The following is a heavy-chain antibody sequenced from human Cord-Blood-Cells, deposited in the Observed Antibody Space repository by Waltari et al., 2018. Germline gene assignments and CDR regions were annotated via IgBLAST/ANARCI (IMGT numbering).Heavy chain of an antibody. V-gene: IGHV3-7*01. CDR1: GFTFSSYW. CDR3: AATRHYDFWSGHPYYYYGMDV. J-gene: IGHJ6*02. Sequence: EVQLVESGGGLVQPGGSLRLSCAASGFTFSSYWMSWVRQAPGKGLEWVANIKQDGSEKYYVDSVKGRFTISRDNAKNSLYLQMNSLRVEDTAVYYCAATRHYDFWSGHPYYYYGMDVWGQGTTVTVSS. CDR2: IKQDGSEK. D-gene: IGHD3-3*01.